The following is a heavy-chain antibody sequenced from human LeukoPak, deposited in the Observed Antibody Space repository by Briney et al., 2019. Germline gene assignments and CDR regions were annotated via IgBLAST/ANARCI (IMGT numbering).Heavy chain of an antibody. CDR1: GGSFSGYY. D-gene: IGHD2-2*01. Sequence: KTSETLSLTCAVYGGSFSGYYWSWIRQPPGKGLEWIGEINHSGSTNYNPSLKSRVTISVDTSKNQFSLKLSSVTAADTAVYYCARSIVVVPAANYYYYGMDVWGQGTTVTVSS. J-gene: IGHJ6*02. CDR2: INHSGST. CDR3: ARSIVVVPAANYYYYGMDV. V-gene: IGHV4-34*01.